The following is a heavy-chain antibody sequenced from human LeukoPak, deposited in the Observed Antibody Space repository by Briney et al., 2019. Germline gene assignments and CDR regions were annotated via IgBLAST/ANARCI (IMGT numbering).Heavy chain of an antibody. J-gene: IGHJ3*02. D-gene: IGHD5-18*01. CDR2: IYYSGST. CDR3: AREVGGVVIHTAMVRDYAFDI. CDR1: GGSISSYY. Sequence: PSETLSLTCTVSGGSISSYYWSWIRQPPGKGLEWIGYIYYSGSTNHNPSLKSRVTISVDTSKNQFSLKLSSVTAADTAVYYCAREVGGVVIHTAMVRDYAFDIWGQGTMVTVSS. V-gene: IGHV4-59*01.